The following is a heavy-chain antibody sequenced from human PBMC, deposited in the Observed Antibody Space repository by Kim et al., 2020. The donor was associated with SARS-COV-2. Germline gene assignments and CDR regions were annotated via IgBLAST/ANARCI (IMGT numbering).Heavy chain of an antibody. D-gene: IGHD3-22*01. CDR3: ARGRTYYYDRSGMGAFEI. CDR2: IIPVFGSA. Sequence: SVKVSCKASGGTFSSYAINWVRQAPGQGLEWMGEIIPVFGSANYAQRFQGRVTITADESTSTAYMELCSLRSEDTAIYYCARGRTYYYDRSGMGAFEIW. CDR1: GGTFSSYA. J-gene: IGHJ3*02. V-gene: IGHV1-69*13.